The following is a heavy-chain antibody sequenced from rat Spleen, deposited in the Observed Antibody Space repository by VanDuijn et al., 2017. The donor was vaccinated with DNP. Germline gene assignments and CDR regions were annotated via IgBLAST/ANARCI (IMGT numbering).Heavy chain of an antibody. V-gene: IGHV3-1*01. D-gene: IGHD1-7*01. CDR1: DYSILSNY. CDR2: ISYSGST. J-gene: IGHJ2*01. CDR3: ARWTRYFDY. Sequence: EVQLQESGPGLVKPSQSLSLTCSVTDYSILSNYWGWIRKFPGNKLEYIGHISYSGSTNYNPSLKSRLSITRDTSKNHFLLHLNSVTTEDTATYYCARWTRYFDYWGQGIMVTVSS.